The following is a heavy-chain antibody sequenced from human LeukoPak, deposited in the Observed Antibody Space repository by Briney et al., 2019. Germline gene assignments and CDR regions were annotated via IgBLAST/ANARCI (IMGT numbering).Heavy chain of an antibody. CDR3: ARHAMVRGVCDY. V-gene: IGHV4-34*01. Sequence: PSETLSLTCAVYGGSFSGYYWSWIRQPPGKGLEWIGEINHSGSTNYNPSLKSRVTISVDTSKNQFSLKLSSVTAADTAVYYCARHAMVRGVCDYWGQGTLVTVSS. D-gene: IGHD3-10*01. CDR1: GGSFSGYY. CDR2: INHSGST. J-gene: IGHJ4*02.